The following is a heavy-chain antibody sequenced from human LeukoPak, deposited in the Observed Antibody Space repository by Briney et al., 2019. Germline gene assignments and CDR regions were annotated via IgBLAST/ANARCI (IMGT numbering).Heavy chain of an antibody. CDR1: GYIFTNYY. CDR2: NNPSGGST. D-gene: IGHD3-10*01. J-gene: IGHJ4*02. Sequence: ASVKVSCKASGYIFTNYYMHWVRQAPGQGLEWMGTNNPSGGSTTYAQKFQGRVTMTRDTSTSTVYMELSSLRSEDTAVYYCARDHGSAYYRAPRHWGQGTLVSVSS. V-gene: IGHV1-46*01. CDR3: ARDHGSAYYRAPRH.